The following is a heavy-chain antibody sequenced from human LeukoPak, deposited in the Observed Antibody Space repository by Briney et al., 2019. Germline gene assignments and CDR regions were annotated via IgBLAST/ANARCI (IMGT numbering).Heavy chain of an antibody. CDR1: GFTFNTYA. V-gene: IGHV3-23*01. D-gene: IGHD5-18*01. CDR3: VKEHSTRSYGDY. Sequence: GGSLRLSCAVSGFTFNTYAMSWVRQAPGKGLEWVSAISGSGGRTYYADSVKGRFTISRDNSKNTLYLQMNSLGVEDTAVYYCVKEHSTRSYGDYWGQGTLVTVSS. J-gene: IGHJ4*02. CDR2: ISGSGGRT.